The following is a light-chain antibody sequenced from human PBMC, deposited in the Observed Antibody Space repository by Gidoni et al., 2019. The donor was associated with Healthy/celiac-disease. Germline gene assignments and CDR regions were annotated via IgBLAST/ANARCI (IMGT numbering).Light chain of an antibody. J-gene: IGKJ4*01. CDR1: PDINNY. V-gene: IGKV1-27*01. CDR2: AAS. Sequence: IQMTQSPSSLSASVGDRVTITCRASPDINNYLTWYQQKPGKVPKLLIYAASTLQSGVPSRFSGSGSGTDFTLTISSLQPEDVATYYCQKYNSAPPLTFGGGTKVEIK. CDR3: QKYNSAPPLT.